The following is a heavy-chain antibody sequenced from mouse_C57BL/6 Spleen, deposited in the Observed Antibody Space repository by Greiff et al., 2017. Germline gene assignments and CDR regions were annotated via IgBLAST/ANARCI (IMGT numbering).Heavy chain of an antibody. D-gene: IGHD4-1*01. J-gene: IGHJ4*01. CDR3: ARHGTGTGAMDY. V-gene: IGHV5-12*01. CDR2: ISNGGGST. Sequence: DVKLVESGGGLVQPGGSLKLSCAASGFTFSDYYMYWVRQTPEKRLEWVAYISNGGGSTYYPDTVKGRFTISRDNAKNTLYLQMSRLKSEDTAMYYCARHGTGTGAMDYWGQGTSVTVSS. CDR1: GFTFSDYY.